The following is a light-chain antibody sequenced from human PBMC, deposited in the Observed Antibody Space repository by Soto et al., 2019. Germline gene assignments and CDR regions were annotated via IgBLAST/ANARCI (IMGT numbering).Light chain of an antibody. J-gene: IGKJ2*01. Sequence: EIVMTQSPATLSVSPGERATLSCRASQTIGSNLAWYQQKPGQPPRLLIYDASTRATDIPARFTGSGSGTEFTLTISSLQAEDVAIFYCQQYYNTPYTFGQGTKLEIK. CDR1: QTIGSN. CDR3: QQYYNTPYT. V-gene: IGKV3-15*01. CDR2: DAS.